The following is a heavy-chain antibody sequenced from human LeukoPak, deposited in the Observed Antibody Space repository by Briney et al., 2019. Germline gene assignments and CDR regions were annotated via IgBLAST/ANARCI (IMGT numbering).Heavy chain of an antibody. CDR2: ISSSSSYI. D-gene: IGHD3-16*01. J-gene: IGHJ4*02. Sequence: GGSLRLSCAASGFTFSSYSMNWVRQAPGKGLEWVSSISSSSSYIYYADSVRGRFTISRDNAKNSLYLQMNSLRAEDTAVYYCARDGGEYSPWYDHIISHDYWGQGTLVTVSS. V-gene: IGHV3-21*01. CDR3: ARDGGEYSPWYDHIISHDY. CDR1: GFTFSSYS.